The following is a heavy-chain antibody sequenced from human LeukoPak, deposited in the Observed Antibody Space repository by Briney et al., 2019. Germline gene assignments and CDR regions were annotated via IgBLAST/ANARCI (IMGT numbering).Heavy chain of an antibody. V-gene: IGHV3-21*01. CDR3: AKDPYGSGSYYKSPNYYYYYMDV. CDR2: ITRDSIYT. Sequence: PGGSLRLSCAASGFTFSNYNMNWVRQTPGKGLEWVSSITRDSIYTFYADSVKGRFTISRDNAKNSLSLQMNSLRAEDTAVYYCAKDPYGSGSYYKSPNYYYYYMDVWGKGTTVTISS. D-gene: IGHD3-10*01. J-gene: IGHJ6*03. CDR1: GFTFSNYN.